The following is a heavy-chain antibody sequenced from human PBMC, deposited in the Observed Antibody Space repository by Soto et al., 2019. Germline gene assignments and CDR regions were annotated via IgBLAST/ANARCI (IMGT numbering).Heavy chain of an antibody. CDR3: VKDKGLTSLDY. CDR2: ISSDGNDK. V-gene: IGHV3-30*18. Sequence: PGGSLRLSCAASGLNFRAAGMHWVRQAPGKGLAWVAFISSDGNDKYYADSVKGRFTISRDDSMNSLYLQMNTLRAEDSAVYYCVKDKGLTSLDYWGQGTLVTVSS. J-gene: IGHJ4*02. CDR1: GLNFRAAG.